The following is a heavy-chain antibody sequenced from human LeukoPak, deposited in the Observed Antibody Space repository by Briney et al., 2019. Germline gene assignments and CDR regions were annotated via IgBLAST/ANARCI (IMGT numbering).Heavy chain of an antibody. CDR2: ISSSGSTI. CDR3: AKVDAKGYFLGPWYCDY. D-gene: IGHD1-26*01. CDR1: GFTFSDYY. V-gene: IGHV3-11*01. Sequence: PGGSLRLSCAASGFTFSDYYMSWIRQAPGKGLEWVSYISSSGSTIYYADSVKGRFTISRDNAKNSLYLQMNSLRAEDTAVYYCAKVDAKGYFLGPWYCDYWGQGTLVTVSS. J-gene: IGHJ4*02.